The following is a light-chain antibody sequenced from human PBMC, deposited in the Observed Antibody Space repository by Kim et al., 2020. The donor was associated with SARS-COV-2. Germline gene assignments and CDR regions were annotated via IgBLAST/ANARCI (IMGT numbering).Light chain of an antibody. V-gene: IGKV1-39*01. CDR2: AAS. Sequence: DIQMTQSPSSLSESVGDRVTITCRASQSISSHLSWYQQKPGKAPKLLIYAASSLQSAVPSRFSCSGSGTDFTLPISSLQPEDFATYYCQQGYSSPQITFGQGTRLEIK. CDR3: QQGYSSPQIT. J-gene: IGKJ5*01. CDR1: QSISSH.